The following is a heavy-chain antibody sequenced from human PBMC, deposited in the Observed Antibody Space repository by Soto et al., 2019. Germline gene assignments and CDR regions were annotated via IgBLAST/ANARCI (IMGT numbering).Heavy chain of an antibody. CDR1: GGSISSGGYY. CDR2: IYYSGST. D-gene: IGHD3-22*01. V-gene: IGHV4-31*03. CDR3: ARSYYYDSSGYYYINWFAP. Sequence: SETLSLTCTVSGGSISSGGYYWSWIRQHPGKGLEWIGYIYYSGSTYYNPSLKSRVTISVDTSKNQFSLKLSSVTAADTAVYYCARSYYYDSSGYYYINWFAPWGQGTLVTVSS. J-gene: IGHJ5*02.